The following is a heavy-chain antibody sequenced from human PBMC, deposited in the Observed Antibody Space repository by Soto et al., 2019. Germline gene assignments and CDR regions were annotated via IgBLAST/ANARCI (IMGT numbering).Heavy chain of an antibody. CDR2: ISSSSSYI. V-gene: IGHV3-21*01. D-gene: IGHD3-3*01. CDR3: ARVAHGGGYDFWSGISGGAAFDI. J-gene: IGHJ3*02. Sequence: EVQLVESGGGLVKPGGSLRLSCAASGFTFSSYSMNWVRQAPGKGLEWVSSISSSSSYIYYADSVKGRFTISRDNAKNSLYLQMNSLRAEDTAVYYCARVAHGGGYDFWSGISGGAAFDIWGQGTMVTVSS. CDR1: GFTFSSYS.